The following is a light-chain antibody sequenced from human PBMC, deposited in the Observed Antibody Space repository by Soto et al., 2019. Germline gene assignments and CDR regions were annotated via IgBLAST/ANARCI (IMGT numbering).Light chain of an antibody. CDR2: GAS. Sequence: EIVMTQSPATLSVSPGERATLSCRASQSAGSYVAWFGQKPGQAPRLLIYGASTRATGIPARFSGSGSGTEFPLTISSLQSEDFAVYYCQQYNNWPRTFGQGTKVDIK. V-gene: IGKV3-15*01. CDR1: QSAGSY. CDR3: QQYNNWPRT. J-gene: IGKJ1*01.